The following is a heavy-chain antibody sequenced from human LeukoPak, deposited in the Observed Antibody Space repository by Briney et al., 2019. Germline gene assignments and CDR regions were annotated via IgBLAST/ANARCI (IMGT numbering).Heavy chain of an antibody. V-gene: IGHV4-39*07. CDR2: IYSSGST. CDR3: ARDLDVSVGSGSYHHFDY. CDR1: GGSISSSNYY. D-gene: IGHD3-10*01. J-gene: IGHJ4*02. Sequence: SETLSLTCTVSGGSISSSNYYWGWIRQPPGKGLEWIGHIYSSGSTYYNPSLKSRVTISIDTSKSHFSLKLYSVTAADTAVYYCARDLDVSVGSGSYHHFDYWGQGTPVTVSS.